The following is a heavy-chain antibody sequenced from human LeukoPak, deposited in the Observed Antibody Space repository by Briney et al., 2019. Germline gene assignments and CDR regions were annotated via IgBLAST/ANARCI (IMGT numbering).Heavy chain of an antibody. J-gene: IGHJ4*02. CDR2: IYSGGST. D-gene: IGHD3-9*01. CDR3: ARAGIYDILTGYLYYFDY. Sequence: PGGSLRLSCAVSGITVSSNYMSWVRQAPGKGLEWVSVIYSGGSTYYADSVNDRFTISRDGSNNTLYLQMNSLRAEDTAVYYCARAGIYDILTGYLYYFDYWGQGTLVTVSS. V-gene: IGHV3-66*01. CDR1: GITVSSNY.